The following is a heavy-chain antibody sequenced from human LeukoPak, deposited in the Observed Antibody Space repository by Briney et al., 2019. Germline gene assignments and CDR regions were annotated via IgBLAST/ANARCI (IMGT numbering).Heavy chain of an antibody. D-gene: IGHD3-9*01. J-gene: IGHJ6*03. Sequence: GGSLRLSCAASGFTFSSHGMSWVRQAPGKGLEWVSAISGSGGSTYYADSVKGRFTISRDNSKNTLYLQMNSLRAEDTAVYYCAKCILTGYYKGYMDVWGKGTTVTISS. CDR3: AKCILTGYYKGYMDV. CDR1: GFTFSSHG. CDR2: ISGSGGST. V-gene: IGHV3-23*01.